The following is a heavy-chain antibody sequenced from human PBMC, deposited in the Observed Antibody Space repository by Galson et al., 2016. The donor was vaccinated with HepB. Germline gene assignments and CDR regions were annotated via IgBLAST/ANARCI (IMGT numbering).Heavy chain of an antibody. CDR3: ARTTIRYFDCLPVDY. Sequence: SPRLSCAASGFTFNTYAMHWVRQPPGKGLEWVAVISYDGRDKNYAESLKGRITISRDNSNNTLYLQMDSLRAEDTGWYFCARTTIRYFDCLPVDYWGQGTLVTVSS. CDR1: GFTFNTYA. D-gene: IGHD3-9*01. V-gene: IGHV3-30*04. J-gene: IGHJ4*02. CDR2: ISYDGRDK.